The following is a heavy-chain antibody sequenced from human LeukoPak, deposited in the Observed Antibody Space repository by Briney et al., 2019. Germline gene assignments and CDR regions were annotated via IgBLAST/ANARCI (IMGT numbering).Heavy chain of an antibody. CDR3: ARGGYSYGHYGLYYYMDV. Sequence: PSETLSLTCTVSGGSISNYYWAWIRQSPGKGLEWIGYIYYSGSTTYNPSLRSRVTISVDTSKNQFSLKLSSVTAADTAVYYCARGGYSYGHYGLYYYMDVWGKGTTVTVSS. J-gene: IGHJ6*03. CDR2: IYYSGST. CDR1: GGSISNYY. V-gene: IGHV4-59*01. D-gene: IGHD5-18*01.